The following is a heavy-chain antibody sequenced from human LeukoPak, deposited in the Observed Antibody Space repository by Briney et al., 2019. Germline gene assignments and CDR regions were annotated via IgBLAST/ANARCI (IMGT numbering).Heavy chain of an antibody. CDR1: GYTFNNYN. CDR3: ARAAISAGAFDY. V-gene: IGHV1-69*06. CDR2: IIPIFGTA. J-gene: IGHJ4*02. Sequence: GASVKISCKASGYTFNNYNIHWLRQAPGQGLEWMGGIIPIFGTANYAQKFQGRVTITADKSTSTAYMELSSLRSEDTAVYYCARAAISAGAFDYWGQGTLVTVSS.